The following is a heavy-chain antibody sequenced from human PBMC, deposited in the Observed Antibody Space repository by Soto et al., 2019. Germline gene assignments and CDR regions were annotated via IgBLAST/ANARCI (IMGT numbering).Heavy chain of an antibody. Sequence: GGSLRLSCAASGFTFSSYWMSWVRQAPGKGLEWVANIKQDGSEKYYVDSVKGQFTISRDNAKNSLYLQMNSLRAEDTAVYYCARDVAGFTDAFDIWGQGTMVTVSS. CDR1: GFTFSSYW. J-gene: IGHJ3*02. CDR2: IKQDGSEK. D-gene: IGHD6-19*01. CDR3: ARDVAGFTDAFDI. V-gene: IGHV3-7*01.